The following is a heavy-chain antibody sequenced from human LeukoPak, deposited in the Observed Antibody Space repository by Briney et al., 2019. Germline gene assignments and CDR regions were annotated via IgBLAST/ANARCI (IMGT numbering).Heavy chain of an antibody. D-gene: IGHD3-22*01. CDR3: AKAKYYYDSSGYFFDY. CDR1: GFTFSSYS. CDR2: ISSSSSYI. J-gene: IGHJ4*02. Sequence: GGSLRLSCAASGFTFSSYSMNWVRQAPGKGLEWVSSISSSSSYIYYADSVKGRFTISRDNAKNSLYLQMNSLRAEDTAVYYCAKAKYYYDSSGYFFDYWGQGTLVTVSS. V-gene: IGHV3-21*01.